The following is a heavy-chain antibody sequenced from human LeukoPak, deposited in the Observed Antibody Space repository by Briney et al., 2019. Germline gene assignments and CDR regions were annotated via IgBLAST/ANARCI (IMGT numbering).Heavy chain of an antibody. D-gene: IGHD1-1*01. J-gene: IGHJ4*02. CDR2: IIPIFGTA. CDR1: GGIFSNYA. V-gene: IGHV1-69*05. Sequence: SVTVSCKASGGIFSNYAISRVRQAPGQGLEWMGGIIPIFGTANYAQKFQGRVTITTDESTGTAYMELSSLRSEDTAVYYCARGPELERFDYWGQGTLVTVSS. CDR3: ARGPELERFDY.